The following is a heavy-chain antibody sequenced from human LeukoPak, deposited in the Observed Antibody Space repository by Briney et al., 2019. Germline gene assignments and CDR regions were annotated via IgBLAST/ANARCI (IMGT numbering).Heavy chain of an antibody. J-gene: IGHJ4*02. Sequence: GGPLRLSCAASGFTFSSYSMSWVRQAPGKGLEWVSSISSSSSYIYYADSVKGRFTISRDNAKNSLYLQMNSLRAEDTAVYYCARGRSSGWFDYWGQGTLVTVSS. V-gene: IGHV3-21*01. D-gene: IGHD6-19*01. CDR2: ISSSSSYI. CDR1: GFTFSSYS. CDR3: ARGRSSGWFDY.